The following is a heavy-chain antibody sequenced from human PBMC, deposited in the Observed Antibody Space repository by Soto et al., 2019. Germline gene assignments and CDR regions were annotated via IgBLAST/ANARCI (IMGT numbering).Heavy chain of an antibody. V-gene: IGHV3-30-3*01. CDR1: GFTFSSYA. Sequence: PVGSLRLSCAASGFTFSSYAMHWVGQAPGKGLEWVAVISYDGSNKYYADSVKGRFTISRGNSKNTLYLQMNSLRAEDTAVYYCARDRSPGIAAAGTAGFQHWGQGTLVTVSS. CDR3: ARDRSPGIAAAGTAGFQH. D-gene: IGHD6-13*01. J-gene: IGHJ1*01. CDR2: ISYDGSNK.